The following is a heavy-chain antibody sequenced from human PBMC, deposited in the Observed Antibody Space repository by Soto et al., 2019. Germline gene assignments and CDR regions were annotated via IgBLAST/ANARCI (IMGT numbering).Heavy chain of an antibody. V-gene: IGHV3-11*01. CDR2: ISSSGSTI. CDR3: ARDPRYASGINDAFDI. J-gene: IGHJ3*02. CDR1: GFTFSDYY. Sequence: GGSLRLSCAASGFTFSDYYMSWIRQAPGKGLEWVSYISSSGSTIYYADSVKGRFTISRDNAKNSLYLQMNSLRAEDTAVYYCARDPRYASGINDAFDIWGQGTMVTVSS. D-gene: IGHD3-10*01.